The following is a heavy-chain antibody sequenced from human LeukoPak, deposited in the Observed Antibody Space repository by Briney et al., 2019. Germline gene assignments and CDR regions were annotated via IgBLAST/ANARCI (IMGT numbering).Heavy chain of an antibody. Sequence: PSETLSLTCTVSGGSISSSSYYWGWIRQPPGKGLEWVSSISSSSSYIYYADSVKGRFTISRDNAKNSLYLQMNSLRAEDTAVYYCARNNDYGDYWGQGTLVTVSS. CDR2: ISSSSSYI. D-gene: IGHD2-8*01. V-gene: IGHV3-21*01. CDR3: ARNNDYGDY. CDR1: GGSISSSS. J-gene: IGHJ4*02.